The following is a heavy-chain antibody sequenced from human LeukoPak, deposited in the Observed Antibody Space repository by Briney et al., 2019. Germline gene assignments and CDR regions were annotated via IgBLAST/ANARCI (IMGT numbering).Heavy chain of an antibody. J-gene: IGHJ4*02. CDR2: ISSSSSSYI. CDR3: ARDGHYGVIDGWFDY. D-gene: IGHD3-22*01. Sequence: GGSLRLSCAASGFTFSSYSMNWVRQAPGKGLEWVSSISSSSSSYIYYADSVKGRFTISRDNAKNSLYLQMNSLRAEDTAVYYCARDGHYGVIDGWFDYWGQGTLVTVSS. V-gene: IGHV3-21*01. CDR1: GFTFSSYS.